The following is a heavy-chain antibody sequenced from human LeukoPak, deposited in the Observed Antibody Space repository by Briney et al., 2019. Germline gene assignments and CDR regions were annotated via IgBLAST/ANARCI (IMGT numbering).Heavy chain of an antibody. V-gene: IGHV1-2*02. D-gene: IGHD4-11*01. CDR3: TRGDYLRPLDI. J-gene: IGHJ3*02. CDR1: GYTFTGYY. CDR2: INPKSGGT. Sequence: ASVKVSCKASGYTFTGYYIHWVRQAPGQGLEWMGWINPKSGGTNYAQKFQGRVTVTRDTSISTGYMDLSSLRSDDTAVYYCTRGDYLRPLDIWGQGTMVTVSS.